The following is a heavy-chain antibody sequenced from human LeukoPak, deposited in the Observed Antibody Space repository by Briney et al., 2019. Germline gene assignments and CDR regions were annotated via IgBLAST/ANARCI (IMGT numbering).Heavy chain of an antibody. V-gene: IGHV3-48*02. J-gene: IGHJ4*02. CDR2: ISTTSTII. CDR3: ASGVGSGTYYNY. D-gene: IGHD3-10*01. CDR1: GFTFSAYS. Sequence: GGSLRLSCAASGFTFSAYSMSWVRQAPEKGLEWVSYISTTSTIIYYADSVRGRFTISRDNAKNSLYLQMNSLRDEDTALYYCASGVGSGTYYNYWGQGTLVTVSS.